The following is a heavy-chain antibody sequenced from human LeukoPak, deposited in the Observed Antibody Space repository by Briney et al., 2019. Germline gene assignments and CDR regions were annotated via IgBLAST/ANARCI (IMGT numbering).Heavy chain of an antibody. Sequence: PGGSLRLSCAASGFTFSSYGMHWVRQAPGKGLEWVAVIWYDGSNKYYADSVKGRFTISRDNAKNSLYLQMNSLRAEDTALYYCAKVAGYSSGWYGTGDAFDIWGQGTMVTVSS. V-gene: IGHV3-33*03. D-gene: IGHD6-19*01. CDR2: IWYDGSNK. J-gene: IGHJ3*02. CDR1: GFTFSSYG. CDR3: AKVAGYSSGWYGTGDAFDI.